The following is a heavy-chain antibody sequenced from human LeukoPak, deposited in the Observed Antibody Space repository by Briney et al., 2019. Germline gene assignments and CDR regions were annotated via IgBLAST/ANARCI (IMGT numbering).Heavy chain of an antibody. Sequence: SVKVSCKASGGTFRSYAISWVRQAPGQGLQWMGGIIPMFDTAKYAQKFKGRVTITADESTSTSYMELSSLTSDDTAVYYCAPLGALWFGEFSMDHNLFDPWGQGTLVTVSS. CDR1: GGTFRSYA. D-gene: IGHD3-10*01. V-gene: IGHV1-69*13. J-gene: IGHJ5*02. CDR2: IIPMFDTA. CDR3: APLGALWFGEFSMDHNLFDP.